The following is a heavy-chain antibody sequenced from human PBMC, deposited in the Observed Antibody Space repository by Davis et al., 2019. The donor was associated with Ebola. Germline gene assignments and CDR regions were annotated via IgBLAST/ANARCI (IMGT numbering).Heavy chain of an antibody. V-gene: IGHV1-46*01. J-gene: IGHJ4*02. CDR1: GYTFRTKY. D-gene: IGHD6-19*01. CDR3: ATTQWLREFDN. CDR2: INPNDGTT. Sequence: ASVKVSCKASGYTFRTKYVNWVRQASGHGLKWMGVINPNDGTTTYAKEFRDRVTMTRDTSTSTIFRDLRNLAFDDTAVYYCATTQWLREFDNCGQGTLVTVSS.